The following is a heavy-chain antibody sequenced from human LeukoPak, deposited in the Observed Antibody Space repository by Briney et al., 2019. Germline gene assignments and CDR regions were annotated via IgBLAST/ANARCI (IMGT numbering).Heavy chain of an antibody. CDR3: AKDWDIVVVPAGY. J-gene: IGHJ4*02. Sequence: GGSLRLSCAASGFRFSSYAMSWVRQAPGKGLEWVSAISGSGVSTYYADSVKGRFTVSRDNSKNTLYLQMNSLRAEDTAVYYCAKDWDIVVVPAGYWGQGTLVTVSS. D-gene: IGHD2-2*01. CDR2: ISGSGVST. CDR1: GFRFSSYA. V-gene: IGHV3-23*01.